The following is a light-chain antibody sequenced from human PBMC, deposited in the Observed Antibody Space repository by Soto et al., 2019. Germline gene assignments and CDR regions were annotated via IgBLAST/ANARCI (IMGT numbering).Light chain of an antibody. CDR1: QAVNTR. V-gene: IGKV3D-15*01. Sequence: EIVLTPPPATLSSFPGDRVTLSCRASQAVNTRLAWYQHKPGQAPRLLISLTSNSAAGIPARFSGSGSGTEFTLTINSLQSEDFAVYYCRQYNTWPRTFGQGTKVDIK. J-gene: IGKJ1*01. CDR3: RQYNTWPRT. CDR2: LTS.